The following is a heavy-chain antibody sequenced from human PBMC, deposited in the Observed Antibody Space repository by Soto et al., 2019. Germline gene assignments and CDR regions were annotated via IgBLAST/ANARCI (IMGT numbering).Heavy chain of an antibody. CDR2: IYYSGST. CDR3: AGINYYYYGMDV. CDR1: GGSISSYY. Sequence: SETLSLTCTVSGGSISSYYWSWIRQPPGKGLEWIGYIYYSGSTNYNPSLKSRVTISVDTSKNQFSLKLSSVTAADTAVYYCAGINYYYYGMDVWGQGTTVTVSS. J-gene: IGHJ6*02. V-gene: IGHV4-59*01.